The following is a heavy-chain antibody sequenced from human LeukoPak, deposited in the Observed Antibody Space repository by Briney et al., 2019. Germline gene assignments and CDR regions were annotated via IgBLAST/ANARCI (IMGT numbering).Heavy chain of an antibody. J-gene: IGHJ6*02. CDR2: ISSSSSYT. V-gene: IGHV3-11*06. CDR3: ATVHCSGGSCYDGSYYGMDV. Sequence: GGSLRLSCAASGFTFRDYYMSWIRQAPGKGLEWVSYISSSSSYTNYADSVKGRFTISRDNAKSTLYLQMNSLRAEDTAVYYCATVHCSGGSCYDGSYYGMDVWGQGTTVTVSS. CDR1: GFTFRDYY. D-gene: IGHD2-15*01.